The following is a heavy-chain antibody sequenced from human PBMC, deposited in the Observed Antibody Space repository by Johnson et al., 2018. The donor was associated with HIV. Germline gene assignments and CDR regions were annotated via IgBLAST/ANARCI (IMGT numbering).Heavy chain of an antibody. CDR1: GFTFSDYY. CDR3: VRPHSFQYQHAFDI. J-gene: IGHJ3*02. V-gene: IGHV3-11*04. D-gene: IGHD1-26*01. Sequence: QVQLVESGGGVVQPGRSLRLSCAASGFTFSDYYMSWIRQAPGKGLEWVSYISSSGSTIYYADSVTGRFTISRNDSKNTLYLQMNSLRAADTALYYCVRPHSFQYQHAFDIWGQGTMVTVSS. CDR2: ISSSGSTI.